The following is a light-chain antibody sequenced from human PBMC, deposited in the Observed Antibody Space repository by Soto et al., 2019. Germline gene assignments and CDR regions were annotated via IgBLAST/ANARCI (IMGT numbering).Light chain of an antibody. J-gene: IGLJ2*01. CDR2: DDN. CDR3: GTWDSSLSAGQ. V-gene: IGLV1-51*01. CDR1: SSNIGNNY. Sequence: QSVLTQPPSVSAAPGQKVTISCSGSSSNIGNNYVSWYQQLPVAAPKLLIYDDNKRPSGIPDRFSGSNSGTSATLGITGLQTGDEADYYCGTWDSSLSAGQIGGGTKLTVL.